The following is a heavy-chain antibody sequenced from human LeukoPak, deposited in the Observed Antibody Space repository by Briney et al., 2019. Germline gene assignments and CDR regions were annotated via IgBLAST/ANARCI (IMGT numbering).Heavy chain of an antibody. Sequence: SETLSLTCTVSGGSISSYYWSWIRQPPGKGPEWIGYIYYSGSTNYNPSLKSRVTISVDTSKNQFSLKLSSVTAADTAVYYCARETEVSAALDYWGQGTLVTVSS. CDR1: GGSISSYY. V-gene: IGHV4-59*01. D-gene: IGHD6-25*01. CDR3: ARETEVSAALDY. J-gene: IGHJ4*02. CDR2: IYYSGST.